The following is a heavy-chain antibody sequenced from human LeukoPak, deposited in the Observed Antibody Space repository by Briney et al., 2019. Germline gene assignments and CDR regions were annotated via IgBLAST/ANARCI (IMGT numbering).Heavy chain of an antibody. Sequence: SQTLSLTCAISGDSVSSNSAAWNWIRQSPSRGLEWLGRTYYRSKWYNDYAVSVKSRVTINPDTSKNQFSLQLNSVTPEDTDVYYCARGATPDYGDYGFDYWGQGTLVTVSS. CDR3: ARGATPDYGDYGFDY. CDR1: GDSVSSNSAA. J-gene: IGHJ4*02. CDR2: TYYRSKWYN. V-gene: IGHV6-1*01. D-gene: IGHD4-17*01.